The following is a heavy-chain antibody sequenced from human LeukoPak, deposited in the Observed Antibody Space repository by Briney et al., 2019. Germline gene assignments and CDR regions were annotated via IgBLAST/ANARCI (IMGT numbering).Heavy chain of an antibody. J-gene: IGHJ4*02. D-gene: IGHD5-24*01. Sequence: SETLSLTCTVSGGSISSFYWSWIRQPPGKGLEWIEYISYSGSTNYNPSLKSRVAISVDTSKTQFSLKLSSVTAADTAVYYCAREQSHGYNSRVLDNWGQGTLVTVSS. CDR1: GGSISSFY. CDR3: AREQSHGYNSRVLDN. CDR2: ISYSGST. V-gene: IGHV4-59*01.